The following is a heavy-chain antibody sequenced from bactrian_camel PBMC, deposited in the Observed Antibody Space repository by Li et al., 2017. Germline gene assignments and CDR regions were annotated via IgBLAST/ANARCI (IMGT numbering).Heavy chain of an antibody. Sequence: HVQLVESGGGSVQAGGSLRISCTASGVTDRRHCMGWFRQAPGKAREGVAAIAGDGRTDYADSVKGRFTISRDNAKDTLYLQMNSLKIEDTAVYYCALGSSRQATMTARGKGTQVTVS. CDR2: IAGDGRT. J-gene: IGHJ4*01. CDR1: GVTDRRHC. V-gene: IGHV3S53*01. D-gene: IGHD3*01.